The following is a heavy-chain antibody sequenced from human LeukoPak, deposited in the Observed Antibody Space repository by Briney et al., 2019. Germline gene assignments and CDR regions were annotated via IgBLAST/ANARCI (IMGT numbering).Heavy chain of an antibody. Sequence: SETLSLTCTVSGGSISSYYWSWIRQPPGKGLEWIGYIYYSGSTNYNPSLKSRVTISVDASKNQFSLKLSSVTAADTAVYYCARDGYNNAFDIWGQGTMVTVSS. CDR3: ARDGYNNAFDI. D-gene: IGHD5-24*01. V-gene: IGHV4-59*01. CDR2: IYYSGST. J-gene: IGHJ3*02. CDR1: GGSISSYY.